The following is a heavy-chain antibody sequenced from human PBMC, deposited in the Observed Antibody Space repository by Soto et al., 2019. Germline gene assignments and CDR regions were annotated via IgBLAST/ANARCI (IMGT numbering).Heavy chain of an antibody. Sequence: SETLSLTCAVYGGSFSGYYWSWIRQPPGKGLEWIGEINHSGSTNYNPSLKSRVTISVDTSKNQFSLKLSSVTAADTAVYYCASRRGYSVYDYYYYGMDVWGQGTTVTVSS. J-gene: IGHJ6*02. V-gene: IGHV4-34*01. CDR3: ASRRGYSVYDYYYYGMDV. D-gene: IGHD5-12*01. CDR1: GGSFSGYY. CDR2: INHSGST.